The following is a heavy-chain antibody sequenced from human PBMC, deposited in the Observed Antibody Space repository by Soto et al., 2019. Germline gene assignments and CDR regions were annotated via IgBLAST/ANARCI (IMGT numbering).Heavy chain of an antibody. Sequence: QVQLVESGGGVVQPGRSLRLSCAASGFTFSSYAIHWVRQAPGKGLEWLTFISYDGSNKYYGDSVKGRFTISRDNSKNTLFLQMNFLRAEDTAVYYCARVQYGVQNYFDYWGQGTLVTVSS. CDR2: ISYDGSNK. J-gene: IGHJ4*02. V-gene: IGHV3-30-3*01. D-gene: IGHD4-17*01. CDR1: GFTFSSYA. CDR3: ARVQYGVQNYFDY.